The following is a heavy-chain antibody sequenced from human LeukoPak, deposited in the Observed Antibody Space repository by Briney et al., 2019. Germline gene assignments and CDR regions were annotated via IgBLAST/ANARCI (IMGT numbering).Heavy chain of an antibody. Sequence: QPGGSLRLSCAGSGFTFSSYAMSWVRQAPGKGLEWVSAISDTGATTYDADSVKGRFTISRDNSRSTLYLQMNSLRAEDTALYYCAKDTSIGRYCTNGVCPPFDYWGQGTLVTVSS. CDR2: ISDTGATT. J-gene: IGHJ4*02. CDR3: AKDTSIGRYCTNGVCPPFDY. CDR1: GFTFSSYA. V-gene: IGHV3-23*01. D-gene: IGHD2-8*01.